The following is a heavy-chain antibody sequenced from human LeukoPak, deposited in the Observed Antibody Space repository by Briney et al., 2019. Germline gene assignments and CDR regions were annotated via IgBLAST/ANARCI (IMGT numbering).Heavy chain of an antibody. CDR2: IYNGVNT. D-gene: IGHD1-26*01. CDR1: GASVSSASY. CDR3: ARSRAFNSGAFDP. V-gene: IGHV4-61*01. J-gene: IGHJ5*02. Sequence: PSETLSLTCTVSGASVSSASYWSWIRQPPGKGVEWIAHIYNGVNTNYNPSLKSRVTISVDTSKNQFSLRLNSVTAADAAVYYCARSRAFNSGAFDPWGQGSLVTVSS.